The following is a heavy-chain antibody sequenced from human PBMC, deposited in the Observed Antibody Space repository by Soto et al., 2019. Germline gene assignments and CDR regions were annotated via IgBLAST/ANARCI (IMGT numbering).Heavy chain of an antibody. D-gene: IGHD3-10*01. CDR2: ISYDGRNK. CDR3: ASWFGAFDY. J-gene: IGHJ4*02. CDR1: GFTFSSYG. Sequence: QVQLVESGGGVVQPGRSLRLSCAASGFTFSSYGMHWVRQAPGKGLEWVAVISYDGRNKYYADSVKGRFTISRDNSKNTLYLQMNSLRAEDTAVYYCASWFGAFDYWGQGTLVTVSS. V-gene: IGHV3-30*03.